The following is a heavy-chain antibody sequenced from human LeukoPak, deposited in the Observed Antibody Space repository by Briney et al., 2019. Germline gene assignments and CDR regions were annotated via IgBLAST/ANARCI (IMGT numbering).Heavy chain of an antibody. Sequence: GGSLRLSCTASGFTFGDYAMSWVRQAPGKGLEWVGFIRSKAYGGTTEYAASVKGRFTISRDDSKSIAYLQMNSLKTEDTAVYYCTRGRGDYASSPRFDYWGQGTLVTVSS. D-gene: IGHD4-17*01. CDR1: GFTFGDYA. V-gene: IGHV3-49*04. J-gene: IGHJ4*02. CDR2: IRSKAYGGTT. CDR3: TRGRGDYASSPRFDY.